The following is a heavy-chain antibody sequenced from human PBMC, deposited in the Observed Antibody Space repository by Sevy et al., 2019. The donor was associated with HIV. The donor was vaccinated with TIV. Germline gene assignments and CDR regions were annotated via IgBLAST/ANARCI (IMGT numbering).Heavy chain of an antibody. CDR2: IKSKTDGGTK. Sequence: GSLRLSCAASGFTFSKAWMNWVRQAPGKGLEWVGRIKSKTDGGTKDYAASVKGRFTISRDDSKNTLYLQMNSLKTDDTAVYYCTTKKDFWSGYFYFDYWGQGTLVTVSS. CDR3: TTKKDFWSGYFYFDY. D-gene: IGHD3-3*01. J-gene: IGHJ4*02. V-gene: IGHV3-15*05. CDR1: GFTFSKAW.